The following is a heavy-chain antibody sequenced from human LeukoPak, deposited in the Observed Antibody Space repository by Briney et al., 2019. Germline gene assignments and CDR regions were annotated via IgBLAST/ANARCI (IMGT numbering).Heavy chain of an antibody. CDR3: AREGVSGDAFDI. Sequence: ASVKVSCKASGYSFTGYYMHWVPHAPVQGLERMGWIKPNSGGTNYAPKFQGRLTMTRDTSISTAYMELSRLRSDDTAVYYCAREGVSGDAFDIWGQGTMVTGSS. V-gene: IGHV1-2*02. J-gene: IGHJ3*02. D-gene: IGHD2-8*01. CDR2: IKPNSGGT. CDR1: GYSFTGYY.